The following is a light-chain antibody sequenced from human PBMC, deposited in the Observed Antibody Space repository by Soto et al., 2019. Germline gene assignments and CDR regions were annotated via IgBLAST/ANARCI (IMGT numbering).Light chain of an antibody. CDR3: KRSYSRPPK. CDR1: PSISRH. J-gene: IGKJ1*01. Sequence: EIQMTQAPSSRSSSXGDGLTITCRASPSISRHLNWCQLEPGKAPKFLSLQGGVPSWFSGSGCGPHFSSVSRRLIPEDFAIYYCKRSYSRPPKLGQGTKVDNK. V-gene: IGKV1-39*01.